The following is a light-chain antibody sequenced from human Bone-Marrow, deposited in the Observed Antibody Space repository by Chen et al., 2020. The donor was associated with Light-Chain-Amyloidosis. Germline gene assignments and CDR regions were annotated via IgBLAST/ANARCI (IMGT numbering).Light chain of an antibody. J-gene: IGLJ1*01. Sequence: QSALTQPASVSGSPGQSITISCTGTSSDVGGYNHVSWDQQHPAKTPKRMIYWVTKRPSWVPDRFSGSKSDKTASLAISGVQTEDEADYFCSSYSNTNTLVFGRGTRVT. CDR3: SSYSNTNTLV. V-gene: IGLV2-14*01. CDR2: WVT. CDR1: SSDVGGYNH.